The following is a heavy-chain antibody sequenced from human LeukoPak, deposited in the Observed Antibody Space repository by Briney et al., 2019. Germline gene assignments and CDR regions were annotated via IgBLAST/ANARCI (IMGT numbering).Heavy chain of an antibody. J-gene: IGHJ4*02. Sequence: GASVKVSCKASGYTFSTYGINWVRQAPGQGPEWMGWISAYNGNTNYAQNLQGRVTMTTDTSTTTAYMELRSLSSEDTAVYFCARTTSMTASGYDYWGQGTLVTVSS. D-gene: IGHD2-21*02. CDR1: GYTFSTYG. CDR3: ARTTSMTASGYDY. V-gene: IGHV1-18*01. CDR2: ISAYNGNT.